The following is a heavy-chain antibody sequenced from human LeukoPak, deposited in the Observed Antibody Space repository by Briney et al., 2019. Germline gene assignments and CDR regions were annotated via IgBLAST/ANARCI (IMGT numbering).Heavy chain of an antibody. CDR3: ARVAVAGNDYYYYYMDV. J-gene: IGHJ6*03. V-gene: IGHV3-11*04. CDR2: ISSSGSTI. D-gene: IGHD6-19*01. CDR1: GFTFSDYY. Sequence: GGSLRLSCAASGFTFSDYYMSWIRQAPGKGLEWVSYISSSGSTIYYADSVKGRFTISRDNAKNSLYLQMNSLRAEDTAVYYCARVAVAGNDYYYYYMDVWGKGTTVTVSS.